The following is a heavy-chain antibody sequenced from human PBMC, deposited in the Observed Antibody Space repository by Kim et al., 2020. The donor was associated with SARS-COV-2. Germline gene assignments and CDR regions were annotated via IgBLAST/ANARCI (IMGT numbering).Heavy chain of an antibody. D-gene: IGHD3-22*01. CDR2: INTNTGNP. CDR3: ASGAYYYDSSGYYYPFDY. Sequence: ASVKVSCKASGYTFTSYAMNWVRQAPGQGLEWMGWINTNTGNPTYAQGFTGRFVFSLDTSVSTAYLQISSLKAEDTAVYYCASGAYYYDSSGYYYPFDYWGQGTLVTVSS. V-gene: IGHV7-4-1*02. CDR1: GYTFTSYA. J-gene: IGHJ4*02.